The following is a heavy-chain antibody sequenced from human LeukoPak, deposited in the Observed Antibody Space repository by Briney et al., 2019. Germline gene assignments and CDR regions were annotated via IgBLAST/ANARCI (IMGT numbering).Heavy chain of an antibody. D-gene: IGHD2-2*01. CDR2: IDPSDSYI. CDR1: GYSFTNYW. J-gene: IGHJ4*02. V-gene: IGHV5-10-1*01. Sequence: GESLKISCKGSGYSFTNYWISWVRQMPGKGLEWMGRIDPSDSYINYSPSFQGHVTISADKSITTAYLQWSSLKASDTAMYYCSRGHCSSTTCPIGAFDYWGQGTLVTVSS. CDR3: SRGHCSSTTCPIGAFDY.